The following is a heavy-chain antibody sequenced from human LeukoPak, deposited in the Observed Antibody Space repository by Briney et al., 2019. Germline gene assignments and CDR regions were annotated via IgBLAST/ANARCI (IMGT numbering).Heavy chain of an antibody. CDR1: GGSISSSSYY. D-gene: IGHD3-10*01. V-gene: IGHV4-39*07. CDR2: IYYSGST. J-gene: IGHJ4*02. Sequence: SETLSLTCTVSGGSISSSSYYWGWIRQPPGKGLEWIGSIYYSGSTYYNPSLKSRVTISVDTSKNQLSLKLSSVTAADTAVYYCARDPGDYYGSGSFDYWGQGTLVTVSS. CDR3: ARDPGDYYGSGSFDY.